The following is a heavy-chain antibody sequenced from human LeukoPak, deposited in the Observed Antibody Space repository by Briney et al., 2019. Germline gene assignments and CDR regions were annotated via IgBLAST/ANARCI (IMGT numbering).Heavy chain of an antibody. J-gene: IGHJ4*02. Sequence: SETLSLTCPVSGGSITSYHWNWIRQAPGKGLEWIGYISYSGSTSYNPSLKSRVTIPMDTSKNQFSLKLSSVTAADTAVYYCARGGSRRDTAMVWDYWGQGVLVTVSS. D-gene: IGHD5-18*01. V-gene: IGHV4-59*01. CDR2: ISYSGST. CDR1: GGSITSYH. CDR3: ARGGSRRDTAMVWDY.